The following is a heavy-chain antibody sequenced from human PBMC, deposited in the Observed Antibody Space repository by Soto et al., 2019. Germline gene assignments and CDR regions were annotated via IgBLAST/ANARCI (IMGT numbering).Heavy chain of an antibody. J-gene: IGHJ4*02. Sequence: EVQLVESGGGLVQPGRSLRLSCAASGFTFDDYAMHWVRQAPGKGLEWVSGISWNSGSIGYADSAKGRFTISRDNAKNSLYLQMNSLRAEDTALYYCAKGSRYFDPQGAIDYWGQGTLVTVSS. CDR2: ISWNSGSI. CDR3: AKGSRYFDPQGAIDY. CDR1: GFTFDDYA. V-gene: IGHV3-9*01. D-gene: IGHD3-9*01.